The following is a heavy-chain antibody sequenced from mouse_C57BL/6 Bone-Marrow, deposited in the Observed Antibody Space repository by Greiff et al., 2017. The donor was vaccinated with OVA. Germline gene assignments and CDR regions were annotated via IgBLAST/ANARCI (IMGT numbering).Heavy chain of an antibody. J-gene: IGHJ2*01. CDR1: GFSLSTFGLG. D-gene: IGHD1-1*01. CDR3: GRIWDNGSICHYFDY. CDR2: IWWDDDK. Sequence: QVTLKVSGPGILQPSQTLSLTCSFSGFSLSTFGLGVGWIRQPSGKGLEWLAHIWWDDDKYYNPALKSRLSILQDTSKNQVFLKNANVDTADTATYYCGRIWDNGSICHYFDYWGQGTTLTVSS. V-gene: IGHV8-8*01.